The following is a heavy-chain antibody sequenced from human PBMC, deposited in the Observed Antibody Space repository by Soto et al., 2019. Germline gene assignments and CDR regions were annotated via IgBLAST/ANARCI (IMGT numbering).Heavy chain of an antibody. CDR2: INHDGSTT. V-gene: IGHV3-74*01. Sequence: EVQLVESGGGLVQPGGSLRLSCAASGFTFSNYWMHWFRQAPGKGLVWVSRINHDGSTTTYADSVKGRSTISRDNAKNTQYLQMNSLRVDVTAVYYCVRDKGGWFDPWGQGILVTVPS. J-gene: IGHJ5*02. D-gene: IGHD3-16*01. CDR3: VRDKGGWFDP. CDR1: GFTFSNYW.